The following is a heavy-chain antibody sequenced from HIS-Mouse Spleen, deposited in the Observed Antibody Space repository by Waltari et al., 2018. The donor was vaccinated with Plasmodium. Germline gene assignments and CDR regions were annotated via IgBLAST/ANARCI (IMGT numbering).Heavy chain of an antibody. CDR2: INHSGST. V-gene: IGHV4-34*01. J-gene: IGHJ2*01. CDR1: GGSFSGYY. CDR3: ARVTSSGVYWYFDL. D-gene: IGHD3-3*01. Sequence: QVQLQQWGAGLLKPSETLSLTCAVYGGSFSGYYWSWIRQPPGKGLEWIGEINHSGSTNYNPTPKSRVTISVDTSKNQFSLKLSSVTAADTAVYYCARVTSSGVYWYFDLWGRGTLVTVSS.